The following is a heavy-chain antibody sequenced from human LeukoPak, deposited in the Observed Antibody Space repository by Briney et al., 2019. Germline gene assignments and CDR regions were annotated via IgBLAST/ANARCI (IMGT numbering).Heavy chain of an antibody. J-gene: IGHJ4*02. V-gene: IGHV3-23*01. Sequence: GGSLRLSCAASGFSFSSYSMNWVRQAPGRGLEWVSGISGSYSSTYYADSVKGRFTISRDNSKNTLYLQMNSLRAEDTAVYYCTKVVEQLLYYFDYWGQGALVTVSS. CDR2: ISGSYSST. CDR3: TKVVEQLLYYFDY. CDR1: GFSFSSYS. D-gene: IGHD1-26*01.